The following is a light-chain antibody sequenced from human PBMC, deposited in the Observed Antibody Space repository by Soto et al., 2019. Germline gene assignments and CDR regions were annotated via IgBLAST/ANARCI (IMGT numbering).Light chain of an antibody. J-gene: IGLJ2*01. V-gene: IGLV2-8*01. CDR1: SSDVGNYNF. CDR2: EVS. CDR3: SSYTGKNNVVV. Sequence: QSALTQPPSASGSPGQTVTISCTGTSSDVGNYNFVSWYQKHPGKAPKLMMYEVSQRPSGVPDRFSGSKSGNTASLTVSGLQAEDEADYYCSSYTGKNNVVVFGGGTQLTVL.